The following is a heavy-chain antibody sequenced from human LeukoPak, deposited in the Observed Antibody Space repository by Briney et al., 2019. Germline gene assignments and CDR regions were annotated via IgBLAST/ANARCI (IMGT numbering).Heavy chain of an antibody. J-gene: IGHJ3*02. V-gene: IGHV3-30*04. CDR1: GFTFSNYA. Sequence: GGSLRLSCAASGFTFSNYAMHWVRQAPGKGLEWVAVISYETNYKYYADSVKGRFTISRDNSKNTLYLQMNSLRAEDTALYYCARSPTLYCSSSSCWGGVFDIWGQGTMVTVSS. CDR3: ARSPTLYCSSSSCWGGVFDI. D-gene: IGHD2-2*01. CDR2: ISYETNYK.